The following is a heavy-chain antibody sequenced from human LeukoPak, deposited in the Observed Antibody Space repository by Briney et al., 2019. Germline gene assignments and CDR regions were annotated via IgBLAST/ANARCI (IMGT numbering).Heavy chain of an antibody. CDR3: ARSAYGSGSYNFDY. J-gene: IGHJ4*02. V-gene: IGHV4-4*07. CDR2: IYTSGGT. D-gene: IGHD3-10*01. Sequence: PSETLSLTCTVSGGSISSYYWSWIRQPAGKGLEWIGRIYTSGGTNYNPSLKSRVTMSVDTSKNQFSLKLSSVTAADTAVYYCARSAYGSGSYNFDYWGQGTLVTVSS. CDR1: GGSISSYY.